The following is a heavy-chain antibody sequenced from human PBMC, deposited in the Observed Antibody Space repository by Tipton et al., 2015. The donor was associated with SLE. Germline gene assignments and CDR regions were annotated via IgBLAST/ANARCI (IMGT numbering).Heavy chain of an antibody. D-gene: IGHD5-24*01. J-gene: IGHJ4*02. Sequence: GLVKPSETLSLTCTVSGGSISSGDYYWSWIRQHPGKGLEWIGHIYYSGSTSYNPSLRSRVTISVDTSKSQFSLKLNSVTAADTAVYYCARRPKMVTIKGGFDYWGQGTLVTVSS. CDR2: IYYSGST. CDR3: ARRPKMVTIKGGFDY. V-gene: IGHV4-31*03. CDR1: GGSISSGDYY.